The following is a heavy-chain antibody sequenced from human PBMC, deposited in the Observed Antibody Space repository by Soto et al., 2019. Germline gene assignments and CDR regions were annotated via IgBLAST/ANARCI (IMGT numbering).Heavy chain of an antibody. D-gene: IGHD3-10*01. CDR2: ISGSGGTT. Sequence: PGGSLILSCIGSGFTFSSNAMSWVRQAPGKGLEWVSAISGSGGTTYYADSVKGRVPVSRDNSNNTLYLQMNSLRAEDTAVYYCAKQRAGFGSGSDTYYFDYRGQVTLVTVSS. CDR3: AKQRAGFGSGSDTYYFDY. CDR1: GFTFSSNA. V-gene: IGHV3-23*01. J-gene: IGHJ4*02.